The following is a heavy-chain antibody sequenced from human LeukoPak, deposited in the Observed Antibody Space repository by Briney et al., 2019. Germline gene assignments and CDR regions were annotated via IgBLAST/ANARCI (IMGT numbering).Heavy chain of an antibody. D-gene: IGHD3-22*01. Sequence: GGSLGLSCAASGFTVSSNYMTWVRQAPGKGLVWVSRINSDGSSTSYADSVKGRFTISRDNAKNTLYLQMNSLRAEDTAVYYCARASGSGYYKYYFDYWGQGTLVTVSS. CDR2: INSDGSST. J-gene: IGHJ4*02. CDR1: GFTVSSNY. CDR3: ARASGSGYYKYYFDY. V-gene: IGHV3-74*01.